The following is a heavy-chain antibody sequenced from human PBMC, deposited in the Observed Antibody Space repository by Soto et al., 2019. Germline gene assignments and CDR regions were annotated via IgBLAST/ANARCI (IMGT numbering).Heavy chain of an antibody. CDR3: AMVDYAEDSVWFDP. Sequence: QVQLVQSGAEVTKPRASVKVSCKASGYTFNKYGISWVRQAPEQGLEWMGWINTYNGNTNHAQKVQGRVTMTTDTSRSSAVLEMSNLRSNDTAVNYCAMVDYAEDSVWFDPWGQGTLGTVSS. V-gene: IGHV1-18*01. CDR2: INTYNGNT. J-gene: IGHJ5*02. CDR1: GYTFNKYG. D-gene: IGHD4-17*01.